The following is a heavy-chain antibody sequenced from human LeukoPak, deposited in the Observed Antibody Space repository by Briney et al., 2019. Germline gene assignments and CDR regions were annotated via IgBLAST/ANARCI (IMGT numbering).Heavy chain of an antibody. CDR2: ISSSSSYI. V-gene: IGHV3-21*01. D-gene: IGHD1-14*01. Sequence: GGSLRLSCAASGFTFSSYSMNWVRQAPGKGLEWVSSISSSSSYIYYADSVKGRFTISRDNAKNSLYLQMNSLRAEDTAVYYCARNKGRNDAFDIWGQGTMVTVSS. CDR3: ARNKGRNDAFDI. CDR1: GFTFSSYS. J-gene: IGHJ3*02.